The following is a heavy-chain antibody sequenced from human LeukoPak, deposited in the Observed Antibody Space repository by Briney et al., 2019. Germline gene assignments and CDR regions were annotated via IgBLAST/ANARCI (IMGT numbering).Heavy chain of an antibody. CDR1: GGSVSGYY. D-gene: IGHD2-15*01. CDR2: VYYSGST. J-gene: IGHJ4*02. CDR3: AGIHRYCSGGACYVLDN. Sequence: NPSETLSLTCVVSGGSVSGYYWGWIRQPPGRGLEWIGYVYYSGSTNYNPSFKSRITISVDTSRNQFSLQLSSVTAADTAVYYCAGIHRYCSGGACYVLDNWGQGTLVAVSS. V-gene: IGHV4-59*02.